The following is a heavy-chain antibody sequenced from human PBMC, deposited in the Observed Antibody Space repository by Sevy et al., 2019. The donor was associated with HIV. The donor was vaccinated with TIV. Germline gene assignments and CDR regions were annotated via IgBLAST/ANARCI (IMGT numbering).Heavy chain of an antibody. J-gene: IGHJ5*02. CDR2: INPNSGGT. D-gene: IGHD2-15*01. CDR3: ARERVYCSGGSCKPGGWFDP. CDR1: GYTFTGYY. Sequence: ASVKVSCKASGYTFTGYYMHWVRQAPGQGLEWMGWINPNSGGTNYAQKFQGRVTMTRDTSISTAYMELSRLRSDDTAVYYCARERVYCSGGSCKPGGWFDPWGQGTLVTDSS. V-gene: IGHV1-2*02.